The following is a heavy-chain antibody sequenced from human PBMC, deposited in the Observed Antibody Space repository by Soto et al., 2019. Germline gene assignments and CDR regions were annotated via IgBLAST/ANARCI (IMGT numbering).Heavy chain of an antibody. Sequence: PGESLKISCKGSGYSFTTYWINWVRQMPGKGLEWVGRIDPNDSYTSYSPSFQGHVTISADKSISTAYLQWSSLKASDTAMYYCARHIDQAYDSSGYYRPKYYYGMDVWGQGTTVTVSS. J-gene: IGHJ6*02. V-gene: IGHV5-10-1*01. D-gene: IGHD3-22*01. CDR3: ARHIDQAYDSSGYYRPKYYYGMDV. CDR1: GYSFTTYW. CDR2: IDPNDSYT.